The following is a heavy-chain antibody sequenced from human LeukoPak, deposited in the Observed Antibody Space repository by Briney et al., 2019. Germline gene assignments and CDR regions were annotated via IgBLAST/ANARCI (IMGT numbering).Heavy chain of an antibody. CDR3: ARLASSSWYEFDY. V-gene: IGHV5-51*01. CDR1: GYSFTSYW. Sequence: GESLQISCKGSGYSFTSYWIGWVRQMPGKGLEWMGIIYPGDSDTRYSPSFQGQVTISADKSISTAYLQWSGLKASDTAMYYCARLASSSWYEFDYWGQGTLVTVSS. CDR2: IYPGDSDT. J-gene: IGHJ4*02. D-gene: IGHD6-13*01.